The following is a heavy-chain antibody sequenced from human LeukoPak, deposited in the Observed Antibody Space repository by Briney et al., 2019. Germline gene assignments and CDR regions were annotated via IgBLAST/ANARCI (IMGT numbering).Heavy chain of an antibody. D-gene: IGHD1-26*01. V-gene: IGHV4-59*11. Sequence: SETLSLTCTVSGGSISSHYWSWIRQPPGKGLEWIGYIYYSGSTNYNPSLKSRVTISVDTSKNQFSLKLSSVTAADTAVYYCARDGRASYYYYMDVWGKGTTVTVSS. CDR3: ARDGRASYYYYMDV. J-gene: IGHJ6*03. CDR1: GGSISSHY. CDR2: IYYSGST.